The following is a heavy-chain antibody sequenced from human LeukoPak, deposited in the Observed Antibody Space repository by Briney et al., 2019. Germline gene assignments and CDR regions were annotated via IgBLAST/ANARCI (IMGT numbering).Heavy chain of an antibody. D-gene: IGHD2-15*01. J-gene: IGHJ4*02. V-gene: IGHV3-23*01. CDR1: GFTFSSYA. Sequence: GGSLRLSCAASGFTFSSYAMSWVRQAPGKGLEWVSAISGSGGSTFYADSVQGRFTISRDNSKSTLCLQMNSLRAEDTAVYYCAKQLGYCSDGSCYFPYWGQGTLVTVSS. CDR3: AKQLGYCSDGSCYFPY. CDR2: ISGSGGST.